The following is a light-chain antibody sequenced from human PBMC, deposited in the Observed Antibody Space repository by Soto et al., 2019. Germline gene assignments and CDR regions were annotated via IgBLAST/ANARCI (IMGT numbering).Light chain of an antibody. J-gene: IGKJ2*03. CDR2: DAS. CDR1: QDITNY. CDR3: QHYHNLPYS. Sequence: DIPVTQSPSSLSASVGDRVTITCQASQDITNYLNWYQQKPGKAPKLLIYDASNLETGVPSRFSGSGSGTEFTFTIISLQPEDIATYYCQHYHNLPYSFGQGTKGEIK. V-gene: IGKV1-33*01.